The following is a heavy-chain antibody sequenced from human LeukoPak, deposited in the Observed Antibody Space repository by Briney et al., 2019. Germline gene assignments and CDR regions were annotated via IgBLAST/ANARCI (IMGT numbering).Heavy chain of an antibody. V-gene: IGHV1-8*01. D-gene: IGHD2-2*02. CDR3: ARGHGVVVPAAILSFDY. Sequence: ASVKVSCKASGYTFTSYDINWVRQATGQGLEWMGWMNPNSGNTGYAQKFQGRVTMTRNTSISTAYMELSSLRSEDTAVYYCARGHGVVVPAAILSFDYWGQGTLVTVSS. CDR1: GYTFTSYD. CDR2: MNPNSGNT. J-gene: IGHJ4*02.